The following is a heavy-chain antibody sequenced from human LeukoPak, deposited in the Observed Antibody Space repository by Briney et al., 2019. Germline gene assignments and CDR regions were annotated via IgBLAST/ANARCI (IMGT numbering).Heavy chain of an antibody. D-gene: IGHD3-10*01. V-gene: IGHV3-7*03. CDR1: GFLFNTNW. CDR2: IKQDGSEK. CDR3: AKGEGPTMVRGVIMSD. J-gene: IGHJ4*02. Sequence: GGSLRLSCAGSGFLFNTNWMTWVRQAPGKGLEWVATIKQDGSEKYYVDSVKGRFTISRDNAKNSLYLQMNSLRAEDMALYYCAKGEGPTMVRGVIMSDWGQGTLVTVSS.